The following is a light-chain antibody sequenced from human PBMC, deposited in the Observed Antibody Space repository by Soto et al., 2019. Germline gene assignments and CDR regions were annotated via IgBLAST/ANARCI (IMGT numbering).Light chain of an antibody. V-gene: IGKV1-33*01. CDR2: DAS. CDR1: QDISNS. Sequence: DIQMTQSPSSLSTFVGDRVTMTCQASQDISNSLNWYQQKPGKPPQLLIYDASNLETGVSPRFSAGGSGTTFTITINSLQPEDLATYYCHPHHSLPPWTFGPGTKVEI. J-gene: IGKJ1*01. CDR3: HPHHSLPPWT.